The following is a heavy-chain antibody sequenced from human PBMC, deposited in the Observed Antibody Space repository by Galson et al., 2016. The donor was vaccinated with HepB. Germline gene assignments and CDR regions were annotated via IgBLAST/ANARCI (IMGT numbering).Heavy chain of an antibody. D-gene: IGHD6-13*01. J-gene: IGHJ3*01. Sequence: SVKVSCKASGYTFSSYAINWVRQAPGQGLEWMGRINTSTESTTYAQGFPGRIIISLDTSVNTAYMEMSRLRAEDTGVYYCARFVAADGSVEALDVWGQGTLVTVSS. CDR3: ARFVAADGSVEALDV. CDR2: INTSTEST. V-gene: IGHV7-4-1*02. CDR1: GYTFSSYA.